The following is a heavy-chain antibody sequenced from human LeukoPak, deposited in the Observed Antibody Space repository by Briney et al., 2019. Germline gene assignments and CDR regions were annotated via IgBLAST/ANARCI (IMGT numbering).Heavy chain of an antibody. CDR2: ISYDGSNK. Sequence: GVSLRLSCAASGFTFSSYGMHWVRQAPGKGLEWVAVISYDGSNKYYADSVKGRFTISRDNSKNTLYLQMNSLRAEDTAVYYCARDLGRVITRGYFDYWGQGTLVTVSS. J-gene: IGHJ4*02. D-gene: IGHD3-22*01. V-gene: IGHV3-30*03. CDR3: ARDLGRVITRGYFDY. CDR1: GFTFSSYG.